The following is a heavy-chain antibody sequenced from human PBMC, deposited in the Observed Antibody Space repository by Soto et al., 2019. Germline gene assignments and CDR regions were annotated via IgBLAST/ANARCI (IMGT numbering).Heavy chain of an antibody. CDR3: AKDMSRGYSGYEPSRGFDY. CDR2: ISGSGGST. V-gene: IGHV3-23*01. Sequence: HPGGSLRLSCAASGFTFSSYAMSWVRQAPGKGLEWVSAISGSGGSTYYADSVKGRFTISRDNSKNTLYLQMNSLRAEDTAVYYCAKDMSRGYSGYEPSRGFDYWGQGTLVTVSS. CDR1: GFTFSSYA. J-gene: IGHJ4*02. D-gene: IGHD5-12*01.